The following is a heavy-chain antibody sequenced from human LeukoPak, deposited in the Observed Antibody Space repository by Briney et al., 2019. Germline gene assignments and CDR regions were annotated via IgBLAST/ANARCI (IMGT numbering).Heavy chain of an antibody. V-gene: IGHV4-39*07. Sequence: PSETLSLTCPVSGGSISNSGYYWGWVRQPPGKGLEWIGSVYCGDTYNNPSLKSRVTISVDTSKNQFSLKLTSVTAADTAVYYCARDKAHSYGRYFDPWGQGALVTVSS. CDR1: GGSISNSGYY. D-gene: IGHD5-18*01. CDR3: ARDKAHSYGRYFDP. CDR2: VYCGDT. J-gene: IGHJ5*02.